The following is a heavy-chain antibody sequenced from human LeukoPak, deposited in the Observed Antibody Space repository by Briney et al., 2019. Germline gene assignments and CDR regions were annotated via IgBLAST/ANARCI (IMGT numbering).Heavy chain of an antibody. V-gene: IGHV3-21*06. Sequence: GGSLRLSCAASGFTFSSISMNWVRQAPGKGLEWVASICPDGETTYHADSVKRRVTTPRDNAKSSLYLQMNSVRAEDTALYYCTRDLPVPSLFRGIIIYGLSDYWVQGSHVTVSS. J-gene: IGHJ4*02. CDR3: TRDLPVPSLFRGIIIYGLSDY. CDR2: ICPDGETT. D-gene: IGHD3-10*01. CDR1: GFTFSSIS.